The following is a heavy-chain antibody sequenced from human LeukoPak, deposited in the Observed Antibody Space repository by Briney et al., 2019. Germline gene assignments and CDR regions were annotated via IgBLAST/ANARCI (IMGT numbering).Heavy chain of an antibody. CDR1: GFNFNDYA. J-gene: IGHJ2*01. CDR2: ISWNSGTV. Sequence: PGRSLRLSRAASGFNFNDYAMHWVRQAPGKGLEWVSGISWNSGTVAYADSVKGRFTISRDNSKKSLYLQMNSLRAEDMALYYCAKASADWYFDLWGRGTLVTVSS. CDR3: AKASADWYFDL. V-gene: IGHV3-9*03. D-gene: IGHD2-2*01.